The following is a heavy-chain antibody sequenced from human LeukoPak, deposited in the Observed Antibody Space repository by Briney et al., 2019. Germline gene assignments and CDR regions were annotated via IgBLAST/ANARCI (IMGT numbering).Heavy chain of an antibody. CDR3: ARDVYYYGSGSYYNPDY. CDR1: GYTFTSYD. V-gene: IGHV1-8*01. J-gene: IGHJ4*02. Sequence: GASVKVSCTASGYTFTSYDINWVRQATGQGLEWMGWMNPNSGNTGYAQKFQGRVTMTRNTTISTAYMELSRLRSDDTAVYYCARDVYYYGSGSYYNPDYWGQGTLVTVSS. CDR2: MNPNSGNT. D-gene: IGHD3-10*01.